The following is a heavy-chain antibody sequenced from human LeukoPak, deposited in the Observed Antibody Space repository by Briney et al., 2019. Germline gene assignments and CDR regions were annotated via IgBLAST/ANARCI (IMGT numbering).Heavy chain of an antibody. V-gene: IGHV1-2*02. CDR3: ARDRGMITFGGVIVIPDFPDY. J-gene: IGHJ4*02. CDR2: INPNSGGT. D-gene: IGHD3-16*02. Sequence: ASVKVSCKASGYTFTGYYMHWVRQAPGQGIEWMGWINPNSGGTNYAQKFQGRVTMTRDTSISTDYMELSRLRSDDTAVYYCARDRGMITFGGVIVIPDFPDYWGQGTLVTVSS. CDR1: GYTFTGYY.